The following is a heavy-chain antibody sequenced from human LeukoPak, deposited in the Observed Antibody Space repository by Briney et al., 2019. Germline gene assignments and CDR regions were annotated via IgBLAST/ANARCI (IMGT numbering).Heavy chain of an antibody. CDR3: ARDRFTRYCSGGSCYAYYYGMDV. J-gene: IGHJ6*02. V-gene: IGHV4-59*01. D-gene: IGHD2-15*01. CDR1: GGSISSYY. Sequence: SETLSLTCTVSGGSISSYYWSWIRQPPGKGLEWIGYIYYSGSTNYNPSLKSRVTISVDTSKNQFSLKLSSVTAADTAVYYCARDRFTRYCSGGSCYAYYYGMDVWAKGPRSPSP. CDR2: IYYSGST.